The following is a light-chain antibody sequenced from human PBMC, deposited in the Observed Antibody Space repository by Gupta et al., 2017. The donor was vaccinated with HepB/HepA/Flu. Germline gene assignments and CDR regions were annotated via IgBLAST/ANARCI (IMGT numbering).Light chain of an antibody. CDR3: GTWDTSLNTVV. CDR1: TSNIGNNY. J-gene: IGLJ2*01. V-gene: IGLV1-51*02. Sequence: QSVLTQPPSVSAAPGQTVTISCSGTTSNIGNNYVSWYQHLPGTAPQLLISQNDKRPSGIPDRFSGSKSGTSATLGITGLQTGGEADYHCGTWDTSLNTVVFGGGTKLTVL. CDR2: QND.